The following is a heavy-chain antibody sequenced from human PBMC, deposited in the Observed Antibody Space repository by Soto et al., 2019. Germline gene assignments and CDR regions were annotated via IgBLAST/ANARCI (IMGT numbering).Heavy chain of an antibody. CDR3: ARSVGADLSDY. CDR1: GYTFTSYA. V-gene: IGHV1-3*01. J-gene: IGHJ4*02. D-gene: IGHD1-26*01. Sequence: GASVKVSCKASGYTFTSYAIHWVRQAPGQRLEWMGWINVGNGNTKYSQKFQGRVTITRDTSASTAYMELSSLRSEDTAVYYCARSVGADLSDYWGQGTLVTVSS. CDR2: INVGNGNT.